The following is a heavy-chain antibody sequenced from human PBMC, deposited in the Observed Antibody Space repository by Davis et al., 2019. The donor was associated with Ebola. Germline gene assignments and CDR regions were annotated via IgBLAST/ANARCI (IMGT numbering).Heavy chain of an antibody. V-gene: IGHV3-21*01. CDR3: AATDFWSGYIDYYYYYGMDV. CDR2: ISSSSSYI. J-gene: IGHJ6*02. D-gene: IGHD3-3*01. CDR1: GFTFSSYS. Sequence: GESLKISCAASGFTFSSYSMNWVRQAPGKGLEWVSSISSSSSYIYYADSVKGRFTISRDNAKNSLYLQMNSLRAEDTAVYYCAATDFWSGYIDYYYYYGMDVWGQGTTVTVSS.